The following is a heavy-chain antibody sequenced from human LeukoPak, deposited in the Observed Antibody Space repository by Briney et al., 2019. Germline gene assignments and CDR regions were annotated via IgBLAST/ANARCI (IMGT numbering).Heavy chain of an antibody. CDR1: GFTFSSYA. V-gene: IGHV3-53*01. Sequence: GGSLRLSCAASGFTFSSYAMSWVRQAPGKGLEWVSVIYSGGSTYYADSVKGRFTISRDNSKNTLYLQMNSLRAEDTAVYYCAVPYSSSWYEGGGMDVWGQGTTVTVSS. D-gene: IGHD6-13*01. CDR3: AVPYSSSWYEGGGMDV. CDR2: IYSGGST. J-gene: IGHJ6*02.